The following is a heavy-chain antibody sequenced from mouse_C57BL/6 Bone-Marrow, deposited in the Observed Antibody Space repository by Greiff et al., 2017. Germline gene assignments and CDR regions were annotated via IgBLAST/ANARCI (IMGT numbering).Heavy chain of an antibody. J-gene: IGHJ4*01. CDR1: GFSFNTYA. CDR3: VRRYSNYDAMDY. CDR2: IRSKSNNYAT. V-gene: IGHV10-1*01. Sequence: EVQVVESGGGLVQPKGSLKLSCAASGFSFNTYAMNWVRQAPGKGLEWVARIRSKSNNYATYYADSVKDRFTISRDDSESMLYLQMNNLKTEDTAMYYCVRRYSNYDAMDYWGQGTSVTVSS. D-gene: IGHD2-5*01.